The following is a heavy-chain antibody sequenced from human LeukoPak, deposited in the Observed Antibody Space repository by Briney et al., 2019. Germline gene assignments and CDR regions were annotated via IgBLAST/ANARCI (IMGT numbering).Heavy chain of an antibody. CDR1: GFTFSNYE. J-gene: IGHJ4*02. CDR2: ISGSGSTI. D-gene: IGHD2-8*02. CDR3: AKDFYVGPVLARYFDY. V-gene: IGHV3-48*03. Sequence: QAGGSLRLSCAASGFTFSNYEMNWVRQAPGKGLEWVSYISGSGSTIYYADSVKGRFTISRDNSKNTLYLKMNSLSAEDTAVYYCAKDFYVGPVLARYFDYWGQGTLVTVSS.